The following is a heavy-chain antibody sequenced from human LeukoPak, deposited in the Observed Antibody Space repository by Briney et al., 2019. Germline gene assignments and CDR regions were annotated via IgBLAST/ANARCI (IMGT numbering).Heavy chain of an antibody. Sequence: PSETLSLTCTVYGGSISSYYWSLIRQPPGKGLEWIGYIYYSGSTNYNPSLKSRVTISVDTSKNQFSLKLSSVTAADTAVYYCARGSYYDILTGYYSRFDYWGQGTLVTVSS. CDR2: IYYSGST. J-gene: IGHJ4*02. V-gene: IGHV4-59*01. CDR3: ARGSYYDILTGYYSRFDY. D-gene: IGHD3-9*01. CDR1: GGSISSYY.